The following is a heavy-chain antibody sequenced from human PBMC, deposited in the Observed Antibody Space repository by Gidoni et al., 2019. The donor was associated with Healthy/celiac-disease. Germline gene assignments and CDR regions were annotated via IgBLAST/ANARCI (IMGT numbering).Heavy chain of an antibody. CDR2: ISWNSGSI. CDR1: GFTFDDYA. D-gene: IGHD6-19*01. V-gene: IGHV3-9*01. Sequence: EVQLVESGGGLVQPGRSLRLSCAASGFTFDDYAMHWVRQAPGKGLEWVSGISWNSGSIGYADSVKGRFTISRDNAKNSLYLQMNSLRAEDTALYYCAKDKGSSGWWYFDLWGRGTLVTVSS. CDR3: AKDKGSSGWWYFDL. J-gene: IGHJ2*01.